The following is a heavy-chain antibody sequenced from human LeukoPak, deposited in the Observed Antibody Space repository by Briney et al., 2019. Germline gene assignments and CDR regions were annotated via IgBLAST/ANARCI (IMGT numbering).Heavy chain of an antibody. Sequence: GGSLRLSCAASGFTFSSYAMSWVRQAPGKGLEWVSAISGSGGSTYYVDSVKGRFTISRDNSKNTLYLQMNSLRAEDTPVYYCAKVPPSPGLFGVVTLSHWFDPWGQGTLVTVSS. V-gene: IGHV3-23*01. CDR1: GFTFSSYA. CDR3: AKVPPSPGLFGVVTLSHWFDP. D-gene: IGHD3-3*01. CDR2: ISGSGGST. J-gene: IGHJ5*02.